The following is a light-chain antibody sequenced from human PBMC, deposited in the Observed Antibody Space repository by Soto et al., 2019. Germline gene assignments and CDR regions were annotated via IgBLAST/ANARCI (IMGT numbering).Light chain of an antibody. CDR1: SNDVGGYNY. J-gene: IGLJ1*01. V-gene: IGLV2-11*01. CDR3: CSYAATYFYV. Sequence: QSALTQPRSVSGSPGQSVTISCTGTSNDVGGYNYVSWYQHHPGRAPKLIIYDVTQRPSGIPDRFSGSKSGNTASLTISGLQADYEADYHCCSYAATYFYVFGTGTKVTVL. CDR2: DVT.